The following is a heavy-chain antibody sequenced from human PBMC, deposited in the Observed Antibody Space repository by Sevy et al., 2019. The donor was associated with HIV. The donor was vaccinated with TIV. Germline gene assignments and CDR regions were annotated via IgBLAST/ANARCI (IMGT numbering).Heavy chain of an antibody. Sequence: GGSLRLSCAASGFTFSSYWMSWVRQAPGEGLEWVAHIKVDGSERYYVDSVKGRFTISRENAKNSLYLQMNSLRAEDTAVYYCARDCSSTSCLWGLDVWGQGTTVTVSS. CDR1: GFTFSSYW. V-gene: IGHV3-7*03. CDR2: IKVDGSER. CDR3: ARDCSSTSCLWGLDV. J-gene: IGHJ6*02. D-gene: IGHD2-2*01.